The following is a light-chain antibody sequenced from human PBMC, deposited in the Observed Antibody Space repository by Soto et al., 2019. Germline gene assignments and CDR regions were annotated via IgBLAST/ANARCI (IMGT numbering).Light chain of an antibody. CDR2: ATS. Sequence: DVQMTQYPSSLSAFVGDRVTITCRASQGIAPDLAWFQQKPGKVPKLLIYATSTLQSGVPSRFSGSGSGTDFTLTINSLQPEDVGTYYCQKYNSAPLTFGGGTKVEIK. CDR3: QKYNSAPLT. J-gene: IGKJ4*02. CDR1: QGIAPD. V-gene: IGKV1-27*01.